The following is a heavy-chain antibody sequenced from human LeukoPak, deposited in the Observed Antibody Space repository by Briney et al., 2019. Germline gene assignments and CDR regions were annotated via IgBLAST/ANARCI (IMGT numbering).Heavy chain of an antibody. CDR2: IIPIFGTA. V-gene: IGHV1-69*01. CDR1: GGTFSSYA. CDR3: ARGCLGRKHGSQNYFDY. J-gene: IGHJ4*02. Sequence: ASVKVSCKASGGTFSSYAISWVRQAPGQGLEWMGGIIPIFGTANYAQKFQGRVTITADESTSTAYMELSSLRSEDTAVYYCARGCLGRKHGSQNYFDYWGQGTLVTVSS. D-gene: IGHD1-26*01.